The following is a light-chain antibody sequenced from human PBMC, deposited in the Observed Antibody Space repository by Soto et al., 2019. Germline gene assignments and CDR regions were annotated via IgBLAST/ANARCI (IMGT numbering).Light chain of an antibody. Sequence: QSALTQPASVSGSPGQSITISCTGTSSDVGGYNYVSWYQQHPGKAPKLMIYDVSNRPPGVSNRFSGSKSGNTASLIISGLQAEDEADYYCSSYTSSSTLEVFGGGTKLTVL. J-gene: IGLJ2*01. CDR2: DVS. V-gene: IGLV2-14*01. CDR3: SSYTSSSTLEV. CDR1: SSDVGGYNY.